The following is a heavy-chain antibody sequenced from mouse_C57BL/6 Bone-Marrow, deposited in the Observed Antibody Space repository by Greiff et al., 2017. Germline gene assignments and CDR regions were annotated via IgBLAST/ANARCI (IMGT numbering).Heavy chain of an antibody. CDR3: ARQSYFYGSSYGAY. CDR2: ISSGGSYT. V-gene: IGHV5-6*01. Sequence: EVKVVESGGDLVKPGGSLKLSCAASGFTFSSYGMSWVRQTPDKRLEWVATISSGGSYTYYPDSVKGRFTISRDNAKNTLFLQRSSLKSEDTARYYCARQSYFYGSSYGAYWGQGTLVTVSA. D-gene: IGHD1-1*01. CDR1: GFTFSSYG. J-gene: IGHJ3*01.